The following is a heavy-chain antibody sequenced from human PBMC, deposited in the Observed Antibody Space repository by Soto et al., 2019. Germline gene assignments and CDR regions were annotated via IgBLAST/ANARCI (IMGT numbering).Heavy chain of an antibody. Sequence: GVLRLSCAAAGFTVSNYLMNWVRQAPGKGLVWVSHIKNDGTTSYADSVEGRFTVSRDDAKNSFYLQMNSLRADDTAVYYCAKDRGEEGLKFLEWFGGMDVWGHGTTVTVSS. J-gene: IGHJ6*02. V-gene: IGHV3-74*01. D-gene: IGHD3-3*01. CDR1: GFTVSNYL. CDR2: IKNDGTT. CDR3: AKDRGEEGLKFLEWFGGMDV.